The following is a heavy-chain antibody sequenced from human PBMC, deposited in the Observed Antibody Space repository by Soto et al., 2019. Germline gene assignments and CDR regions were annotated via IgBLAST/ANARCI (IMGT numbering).Heavy chain of an antibody. V-gene: IGHV5-51*01. D-gene: IGHD2-15*01. J-gene: IGHJ6*02. Sequence: GESLKISCKGSGYSFTSYWIGWVRQMPGKGLEWMGIIYPGDSDTRYSPSFQGQVTTSADKSISTAYLQWSSLKASDIAMYYCARQPYCSGGSCYSGGYYRMDVWGQGTTVTVSS. CDR1: GYSFTSYW. CDR3: ARQPYCSGGSCYSGGYYRMDV. CDR2: IYPGDSDT.